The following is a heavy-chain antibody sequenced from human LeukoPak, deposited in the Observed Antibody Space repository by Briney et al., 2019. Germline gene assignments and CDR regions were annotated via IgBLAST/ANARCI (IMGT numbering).Heavy chain of an antibody. Sequence: SETLSLTCTVSGGSISNYYWSWIRQPPGKGLEWIGYIYYSGSTNYNPSLKSRVTISVDTSKNQFSLKLSSVTAADTAVYYCARLTTYYYDSSGPNFDYWGQGTLVTVSS. V-gene: IGHV4-59*08. D-gene: IGHD3-22*01. CDR2: IYYSGST. CDR1: GGSISNYY. CDR3: ARLTTYYYDSSGPNFDY. J-gene: IGHJ4*02.